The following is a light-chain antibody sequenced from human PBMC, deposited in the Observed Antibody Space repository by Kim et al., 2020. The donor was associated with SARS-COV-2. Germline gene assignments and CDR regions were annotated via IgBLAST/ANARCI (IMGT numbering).Light chain of an antibody. V-gene: IGKV1-12*01. CDR2: AAS. CDR3: LQTNSFPLS. J-gene: IGKJ4*01. CDR1: HDVSTW. Sequence: ASVGDRVTSPCRASHDVSTWLAWYQHKPGKAPKLLIYAASSLQSGVPPRFSGSGSGTDFTLTISSLLPEDFATYYCLQTNSFPLSFGGGTKVDIK.